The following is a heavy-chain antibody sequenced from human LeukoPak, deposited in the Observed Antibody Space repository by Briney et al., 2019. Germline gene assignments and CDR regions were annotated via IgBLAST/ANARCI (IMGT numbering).Heavy chain of an antibody. V-gene: IGHV1-18*04. Sequence: GASVKVSCKASGYTFTGYYMHWVRQAPGQGLEWMGWISAYNGNTNYAQKLQGRVTMTTDTSTSTAYMELRSLRSDDTAVYYCAREMTTVTTYYYYGMDVWGQGTTVTVSS. CDR2: ISAYNGNT. D-gene: IGHD4-17*01. CDR3: AREMTTVTTYYYYGMDV. J-gene: IGHJ6*02. CDR1: GYTFTGYY.